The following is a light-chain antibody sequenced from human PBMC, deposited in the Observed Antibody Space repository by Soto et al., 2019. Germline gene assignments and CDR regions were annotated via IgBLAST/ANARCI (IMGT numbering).Light chain of an antibody. V-gene: IGKV3-15*01. CDR3: QQYSNWLT. CDR2: DAS. J-gene: IGKJ4*01. CDR1: QNIYSN. Sequence: MTQSPSTLSASVGDRVTITCRASQNIYSNVAWYQQKPGQAPRLLIYDASTRATGIPARFSGSGSGAEFTLIISSLQSEDFAVYYCQQYSNWLTFGGGTKVDIK.